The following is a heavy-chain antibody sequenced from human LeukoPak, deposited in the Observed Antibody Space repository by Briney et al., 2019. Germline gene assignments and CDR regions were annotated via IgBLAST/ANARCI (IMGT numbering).Heavy chain of an antibody. D-gene: IGHD2-8*01. Sequence: PGGSLRLSCAASGFTFSSYGMHWVRQAPGKGLEWVAVISYDGSNKYYADSVKGRFTISRDNSKNTLYLQMNSLRGEDTAVYYCAKDRCSNGIGCLYYYMDVWGKGTTVTISS. V-gene: IGHV3-30*18. CDR3: AKDRCSNGIGCLYYYMDV. CDR1: GFTFSSYG. J-gene: IGHJ6*03. CDR2: ISYDGSNK.